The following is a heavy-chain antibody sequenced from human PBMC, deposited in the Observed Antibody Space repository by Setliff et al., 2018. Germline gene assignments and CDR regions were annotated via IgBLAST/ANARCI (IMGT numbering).Heavy chain of an antibody. Sequence: TLSLTCPVSGGSISSGSDYWSWIRQPAGKGLEWIGHIYTSGTTKYNPSLKSRVTISVDASKNQFFLKLTSVTAADTAVYYCARSNMGNYYDSGRYYYYYYMDVWGKGTTVTVSS. CDR3: ARSNMGNYYDSGRYYYYYYMDV. D-gene: IGHD3-10*01. V-gene: IGHV4-61*09. J-gene: IGHJ6*03. CDR1: GGSISSGSDY. CDR2: IYTSGTT.